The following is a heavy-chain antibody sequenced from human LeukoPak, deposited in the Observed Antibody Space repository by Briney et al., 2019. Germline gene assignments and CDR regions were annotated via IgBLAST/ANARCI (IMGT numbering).Heavy chain of an antibody. CDR1: GYTLTNYA. D-gene: IGHD2-2*01. Sequence: ASVKVSCKASGYTLTNYALNWVRQAPGQGLEWMGWINTNTGNPTYAQGFTGRFVFSLDTSVNTAYLQISSLKAEDTAIYYCARVQGYCSTTSCYPYYWGQGTLVTVSS. CDR3: ARVQGYCSTTSCYPYY. V-gene: IGHV7-4-1*02. CDR2: INTNTGNP. J-gene: IGHJ4*02.